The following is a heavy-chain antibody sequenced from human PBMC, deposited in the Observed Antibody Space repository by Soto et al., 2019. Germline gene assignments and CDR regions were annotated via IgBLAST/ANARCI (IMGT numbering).Heavy chain of an antibody. CDR1: GGTFSSYA. CDR3: AGCNVDTAMYYYYYGMDV. CDR2: IIPIFGTA. V-gene: IGHV1-69*01. J-gene: IGHJ6*02. D-gene: IGHD5-18*01. Sequence: QVQLVQSGAEVKKPGSSVKVSCKASGGTFSSYAISWVRQAPGQGLEWMGGIIPIFGTANYAQKFQGRFTITADESTSIAYMELSSLRSEDTAVYYCAGCNVDTAMYYYYYGMDVWCQGTTVTVSS.